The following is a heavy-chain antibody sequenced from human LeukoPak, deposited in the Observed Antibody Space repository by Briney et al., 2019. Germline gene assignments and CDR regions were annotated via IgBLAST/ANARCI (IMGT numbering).Heavy chain of an antibody. Sequence: SETLSLTCAVYGGSFSGHYCIWIRQPPGKGLEWIGSIYYSGSTYYNPSLKSRVTISVDTSKNQFSLKLSSVTAADTAVYYCARHLNDFREIFDYWGQGNLVTVSS. CDR1: GGSFSGHY. D-gene: IGHD3-3*01. V-gene: IGHV4-34*01. J-gene: IGHJ4*02. CDR2: IYYSGST. CDR3: ARHLNDFREIFDY.